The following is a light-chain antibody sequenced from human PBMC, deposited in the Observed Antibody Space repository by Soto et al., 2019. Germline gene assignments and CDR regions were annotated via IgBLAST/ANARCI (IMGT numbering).Light chain of an antibody. J-gene: IGLJ2*01. CDR3: SSYTGSSTF. CDR2: EVT. V-gene: IGLV2-18*02. CDR1: STDVRSYHR. Sequence: QSALTQPPSVSGSPGQSVTISCSGTSTDVRSYHRVSWYQQPPGTAPKLIIYEVTNRPSGVPDRFSGSKSGHTASLTISGLQAEDEADYHCSSYTGSSTFFGGGTKLTVL.